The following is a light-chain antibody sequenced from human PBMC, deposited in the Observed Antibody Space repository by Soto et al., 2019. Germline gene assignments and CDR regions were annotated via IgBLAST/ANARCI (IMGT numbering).Light chain of an antibody. CDR2: GVT. J-gene: IGLJ1*01. CDR1: SSDIGAYNY. Sequence: QSVLTQPASVSGSPGQSITISCTGTSSDIGAYNYVSWYQQYPGKAPKLMIYGVTNRPSGVSNRFSGSKTGNTASLTISGLQAEDEADYYCCSYAGSSTFVYVFGTGTKVTVL. V-gene: IGLV2-14*01. CDR3: CSYAGSSTFVYV.